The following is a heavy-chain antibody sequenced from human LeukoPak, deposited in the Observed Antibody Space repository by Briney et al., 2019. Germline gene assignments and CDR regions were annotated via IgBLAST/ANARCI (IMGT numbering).Heavy chain of an antibody. V-gene: IGHV4-59*08. CDR2: IYHSEST. J-gene: IGHJ4*02. D-gene: IGHD4-23*01. CDR1: GGSISSSY. CDR3: ARQAGGTSGPFDY. Sequence: SETLSLTCTVSGGSISSSYCSWIRQPPGKGLEWIGYIYHSESTNYNPSLKSRVTISVDTSKNQFSLNLSSVTAADTAVYYCARQAGGTSGPFDYWGQGTLVTVSS.